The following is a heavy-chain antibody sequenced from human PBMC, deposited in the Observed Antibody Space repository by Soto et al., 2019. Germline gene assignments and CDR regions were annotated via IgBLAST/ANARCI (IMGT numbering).Heavy chain of an antibody. CDR3: ARSMNYDAFDI. CDR2: IYYSGST. Sequence: LSLTCTVSGGSISSYYWSWIRQPPGKGLEWIGYIYYSGSTNYNPSLKSRVTISVDTSKNQFSLKLSSVTAADTAVYYCARSMNYDAFDIWGQGTMVTVS. J-gene: IGHJ3*02. D-gene: IGHD1-7*01. V-gene: IGHV4-59*01. CDR1: GGSISSYY.